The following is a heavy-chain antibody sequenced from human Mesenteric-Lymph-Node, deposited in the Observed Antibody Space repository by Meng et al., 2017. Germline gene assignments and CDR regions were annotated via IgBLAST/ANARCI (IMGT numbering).Heavy chain of an antibody. Sequence: GQLQESGPGLVKPSQPLSLTCSVSGGPITTSGFYWSWIRHLPGKGLEWIGYIYYSGSTYSNASLKSRVTISIDRSKNQFSLKLSSVTAADTAVYYCARDRKHYGERGWFDPWGQGTLVTVSS. J-gene: IGHJ5*01. D-gene: IGHD4-17*01. CDR3: ARDRKHYGERGWFDP. CDR1: GGPITTSGFY. V-gene: IGHV4-30-4*08. CDR2: IYYSGST.